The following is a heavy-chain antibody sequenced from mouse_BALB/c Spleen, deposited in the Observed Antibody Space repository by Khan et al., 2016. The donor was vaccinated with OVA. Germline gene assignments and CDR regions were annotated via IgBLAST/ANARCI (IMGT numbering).Heavy chain of an antibody. CDR1: GFSLTSYG. D-gene: IGHD1-1*01. V-gene: IGHV2-2*02. Sequence: QVQLKESGPGLVQPSQSLSITCTVSGFSLTSYGVPWVRQSPGKGLEWLGVIWSGGSTDYNAAFISRLSISKDNSKSQGFVKINSLQAKDTAIYYCARNYYDGRNAMDYWGQGTSVTVSA. CDR2: IWSGGST. CDR3: ARNYYDGRNAMDY. J-gene: IGHJ4*01.